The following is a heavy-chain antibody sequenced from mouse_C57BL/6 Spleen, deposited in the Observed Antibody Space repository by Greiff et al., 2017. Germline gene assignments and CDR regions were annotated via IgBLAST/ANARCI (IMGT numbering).Heavy chain of an antibody. J-gene: IGHJ1*03. Sequence: EVQLQQSGPVLAKPGASVKMSCKASGYTFTDYYMNWVKQSHGKSLEWIGVINPNNGGTSYNEKFKGKATLTAAKSSSTAYMELNSLTSEESAVYYCERSDGSYGYFDVWGTGTTVTVSS. D-gene: IGHD2-3*01. CDR2: INPNNGGT. CDR1: GYTFTDYY. CDR3: ERSDGSYGYFDV. V-gene: IGHV1-19*01.